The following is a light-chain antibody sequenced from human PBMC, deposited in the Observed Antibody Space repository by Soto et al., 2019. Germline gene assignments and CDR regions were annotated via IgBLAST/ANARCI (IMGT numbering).Light chain of an antibody. CDR3: GTWDSSLSVLWV. Sequence: QSVLTQPPSVSAAPGQKVTISCSGSSSNIGNNYVSWYQQLPGTAPKLLIYENNKRPSGIPDRFSGSKSGTSATLGITGPQTGDEADYYCGTWDSSLSVLWVFGGGTKLTVL. CDR1: SSNIGNNY. V-gene: IGLV1-51*02. J-gene: IGLJ3*02. CDR2: ENN.